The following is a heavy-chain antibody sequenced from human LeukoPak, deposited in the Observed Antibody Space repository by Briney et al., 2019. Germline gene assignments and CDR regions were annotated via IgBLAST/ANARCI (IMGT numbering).Heavy chain of an antibody. CDR2: ISAYNGNT. V-gene: IGHV1-18*01. CDR1: GYTFTSYG. Sequence: ASVKVSCKASGYTFTSYGISWVRQAPGQGLEWVGWISAYNGNTNYAQKLQGRVTMTTDTSTSTAYMELRSLRSDDTAVYYCARARPVDTAMVPGYYFDYWGQGTLVTVSS. CDR3: ARARPVDTAMVPGYYFDY. J-gene: IGHJ4*02. D-gene: IGHD5-18*01.